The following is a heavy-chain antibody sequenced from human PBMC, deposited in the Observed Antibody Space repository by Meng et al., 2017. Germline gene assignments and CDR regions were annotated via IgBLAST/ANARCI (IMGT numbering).Heavy chain of an antibody. D-gene: IGHD6-19*01. CDR3: ARMRSIAVAGTYYYYYGMDV. CDR1: GFTFSSYE. V-gene: IGHV3-48*03. CDR2: ISSSGSTI. Sequence: GGSLRLSCAASGFTFSSYEMNWVRQAPGKGLEWVSYISSSGSTIYYADSVKGRFTISRDNAKNSLYLQMNSLRAEDTAVYYCARMRSIAVAGTYYYYYGMDVWGQGTMVTVSS. J-gene: IGHJ6*02.